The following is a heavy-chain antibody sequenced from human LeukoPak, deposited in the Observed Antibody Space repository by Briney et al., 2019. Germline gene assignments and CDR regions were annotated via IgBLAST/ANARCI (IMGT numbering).Heavy chain of an antibody. J-gene: IGHJ5*02. CDR2: INPDGSIT. Sequence: TGGSPRLSCAASGFTFRDYWMHWVRQARGKGPVWVSRINPDGSITTYADSVKGRFTISRDNAKNTLYLQMNSLRAEDTAVYYCARKTYDHSWGQGTLVTVSS. D-gene: IGHD5-12*01. CDR3: ARKTYDHS. V-gene: IGHV3-74*01. CDR1: GFTFRDYW.